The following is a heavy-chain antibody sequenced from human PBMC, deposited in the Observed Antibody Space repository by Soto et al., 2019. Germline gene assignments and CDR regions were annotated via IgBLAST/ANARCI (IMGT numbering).Heavy chain of an antibody. CDR2: MNGAATST. CDR1: GFTLTTYA. D-gene: IGHD3-10*01. Sequence: QLSESGGGFLQPGGSLTLSCAASGFTLTTYAMTWVRQPPGKGLEWVSSMNGAATSTSYADSAKGRFTTSRDNSKNTLYLEMNSLRAEDTAVYYCARGGADHYNFGMDVWGQGTTVIVS. CDR3: ARGGADHYNFGMDV. J-gene: IGHJ6*02. V-gene: IGHV3-23*05.